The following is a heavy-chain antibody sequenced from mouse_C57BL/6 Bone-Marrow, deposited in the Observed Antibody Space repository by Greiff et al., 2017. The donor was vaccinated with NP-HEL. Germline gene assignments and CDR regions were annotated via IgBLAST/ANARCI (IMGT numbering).Heavy chain of an antibody. V-gene: IGHV1-52*01. CDR1: GYTFTSYW. CDR3: AREGFAY. J-gene: IGHJ3*01. Sequence: QVQLQQPGAELVRPGSSVKLSCKASGYTFTSYWMHWVKQRPIQGLEWIGNIDPSDSETHYNQNFKDKATLTVDKSSSTAYLQLSSLTSEGSAVYYGAREGFAYWGQGTLVTVSA. CDR2: IDPSDSET.